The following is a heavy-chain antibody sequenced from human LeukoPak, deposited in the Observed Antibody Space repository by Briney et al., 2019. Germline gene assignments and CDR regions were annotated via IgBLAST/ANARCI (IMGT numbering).Heavy chain of an antibody. CDR3: ARKQWVMYYFDS. J-gene: IGHJ4*02. Sequence: PSETLSLTCAVSGGSISISNYYWGWLRQPPGKGLEWIGSFYYDGSTYYNPSLESRVTISVDTSKSQFSLKLNSVTAADTAVYFCARKQWVMYYFDSWGQGTLVTVSS. D-gene: IGHD1-26*01. CDR2: FYYDGST. CDR1: GGSISISNYY. V-gene: IGHV4-39*01.